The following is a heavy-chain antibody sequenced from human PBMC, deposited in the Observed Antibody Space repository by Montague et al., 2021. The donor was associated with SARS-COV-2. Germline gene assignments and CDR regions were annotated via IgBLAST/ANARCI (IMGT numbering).Heavy chain of an antibody. D-gene: IGHD3-10*01. Sequence: SLRLSCPASGFTFSSYSMNWVRQAPGKGLEWVSSISSSSSYIYYADSVKGRFTISRDNAKNSLYLQMNGLRAEDTAVYYCARDMWFGELQFFDYWGQGTLVTVSS. V-gene: IGHV3-21*01. CDR3: ARDMWFGELQFFDY. CDR1: GFTFSSYS. J-gene: IGHJ4*02. CDR2: ISSSSSYI.